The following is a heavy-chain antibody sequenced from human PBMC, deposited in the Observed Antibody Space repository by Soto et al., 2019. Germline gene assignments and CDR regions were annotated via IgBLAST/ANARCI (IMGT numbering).Heavy chain of an antibody. CDR2: INAGNGNT. V-gene: IGHV1-3*01. CDR3: ARVLDFWSGYYTPHFDY. Sequence: APGQRLEWMGWINAGNGNTKYSQKFQGRVTITRDTSASTAYMELSSLRSEDTAVYYCARVLDFWSGYYTPHFDYWGQGTLVTVSS. D-gene: IGHD3-3*01. J-gene: IGHJ4*02.